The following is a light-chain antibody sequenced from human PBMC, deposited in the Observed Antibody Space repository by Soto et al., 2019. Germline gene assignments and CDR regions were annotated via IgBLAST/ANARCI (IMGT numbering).Light chain of an antibody. Sequence: DRVMTQSPDSLAVSLGEGATINCKSSRSVQYRSNNKNYLAWYQQKPGQSPKLLIYWASTRESGVPDRFSGSGSGTDFTLTISSLQAEDVAVYYCQQYHSAPFTFGGGTKVDIK. CDR3: QQYHSAPFT. V-gene: IGKV4-1*01. J-gene: IGKJ4*01. CDR2: WAS. CDR1: RSVQYRSNNKNY.